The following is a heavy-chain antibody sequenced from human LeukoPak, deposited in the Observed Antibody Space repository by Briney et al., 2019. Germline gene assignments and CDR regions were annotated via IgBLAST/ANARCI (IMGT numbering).Heavy chain of an antibody. CDR1: GFAFSGYA. CDR3: ARAVAVAGSRWFDP. V-gene: IGHV3-33*01. D-gene: IGHD6-19*01. Sequence: PGRSLRLSCAASGFAFSGYAMHWVRQAPGKGLEWVAVIWYDGSNKYYADSVKGRFTISRDNSKNTLYLQMNCLRAEDTAVYYCARAVAVAGSRWFDPWGQGTLVTVSS. J-gene: IGHJ5*02. CDR2: IWYDGSNK.